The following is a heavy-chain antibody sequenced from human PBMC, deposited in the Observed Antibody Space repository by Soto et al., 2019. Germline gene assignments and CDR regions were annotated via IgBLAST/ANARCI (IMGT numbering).Heavy chain of an antibody. D-gene: IGHD2-15*01. J-gene: IGHJ5*02. CDR2: IYYSGST. Sequence: SETLSLTCTVSGGSISSSSYYWGWIRQPPGKGLEWIGSIYYSGSTYYNPSLKSRVTISVDTSKNQFSLKLSSVTAADTAVYYCARRYCSGGSCLSWFDPWGQGTLVTVSS. CDR3: ARRYCSGGSCLSWFDP. CDR1: GGSISSSSYY. V-gene: IGHV4-39*01.